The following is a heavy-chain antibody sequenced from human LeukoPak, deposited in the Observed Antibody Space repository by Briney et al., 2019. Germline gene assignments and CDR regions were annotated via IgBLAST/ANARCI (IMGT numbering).Heavy chain of an antibody. J-gene: IGHJ6*02. Sequence: GGSLRLSCAASGFTFSNYDMHWVRQAAGKGLEWVSSIDAAGDTYYPGSVKGPFTISRENAKKSFYPQMNSLRAGDTAVYYCARGSCSSSSCYERLNGLDVWGQGTPVTVSS. D-gene: IGHD2-2*01. CDR1: GFTFSNYD. V-gene: IGHV3-13*01. CDR2: IDAAGDT. CDR3: ARGSCSSSSCYERLNGLDV.